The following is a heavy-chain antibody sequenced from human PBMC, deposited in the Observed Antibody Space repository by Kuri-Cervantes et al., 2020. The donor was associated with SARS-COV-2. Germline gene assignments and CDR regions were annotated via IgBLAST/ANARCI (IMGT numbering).Heavy chain of an antibody. J-gene: IGHJ4*02. CDR2: INHSGST. CDR1: SGSISSYY. Sequence: SETLSLTCTASSGSISSYYWSWIRQPPGKGLEWIGEINHSGSTNYNPSLKSRVTISVDTSKNQFSLKLSSVTAADTAVYYCASNTYYYDSSGYQSSYYFDYWGQGTLVTVSS. CDR3: ASNTYYYDSSGYQSSYYFDY. V-gene: IGHV4-34*01. D-gene: IGHD3-22*01.